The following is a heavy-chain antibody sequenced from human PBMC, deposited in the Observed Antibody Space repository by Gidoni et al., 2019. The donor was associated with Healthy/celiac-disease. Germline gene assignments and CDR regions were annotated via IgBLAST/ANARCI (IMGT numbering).Heavy chain of an antibody. CDR1: GGSISSYH. Sequence: QVQLQESGPGLVKPSETLSLTCTVSGGSISSYHWSWIRQPPGKGLEWIGYIYYSGSTNYNPSLKSRVTISVDTSKNQFSLKLSSVTAADTAVYYCARSAGYDFWSGYYYLDYWGQGTLVTVSS. V-gene: IGHV4-59*01. D-gene: IGHD3-3*01. CDR3: ARSAGYDFWSGYYYLDY. J-gene: IGHJ4*02. CDR2: IYYSGST.